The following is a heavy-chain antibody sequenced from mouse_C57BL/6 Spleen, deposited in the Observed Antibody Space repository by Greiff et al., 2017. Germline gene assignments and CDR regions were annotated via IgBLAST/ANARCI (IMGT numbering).Heavy chain of an antibody. J-gene: IGHJ1*03. CDR3: TRDALDV. Sequence: QVQLKQSGAELVRPGASVTLSCKASGYTFTDYEMHWVKQTPVHGLEWIGAIDPETGGTAYNQKFKGKAILTADKSSSTAYMELRSLTSEDSAVYYCTRDALDVWGTGTTVTVSS. CDR1: GYTFTDYE. CDR2: IDPETGGT. V-gene: IGHV1-15*01.